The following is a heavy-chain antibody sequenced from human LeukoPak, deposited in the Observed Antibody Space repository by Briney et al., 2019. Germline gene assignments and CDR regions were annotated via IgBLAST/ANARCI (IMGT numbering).Heavy chain of an antibody. CDR1: GGSISSYY. CDR3: ARLTTTRRAFDY. CDR2: IYYSGST. V-gene: IGHV4-59*08. D-gene: IGHD1-1*01. Sequence: SETLSLTCTVSGGSISSYYWSWLRQPPGKGLEWIGYIYYSGSTNYNPSLKSRVTISVDTSENQFSLKLSSVTAADTAVYYCARLTTTRRAFDYWGQGTLVTVSS. J-gene: IGHJ4*02.